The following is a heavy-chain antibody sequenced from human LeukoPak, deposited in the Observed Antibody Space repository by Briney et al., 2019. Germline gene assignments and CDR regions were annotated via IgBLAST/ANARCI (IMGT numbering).Heavy chain of an antibody. CDR3: VRESSAFEL. CDR2: IHSGGST. D-gene: IGHD3-10*01. J-gene: IGHJ4*02. CDR1: GFSVSNNY. Sequence: HAGGSLRLSCAVSGFSVSNNYVNWVRLAPGKGLEWVSAIHSGGSTYYADSVKGGFTISKDNSKNTVYLHVNSLRAEDTAVYYCVRESSAFELWGRGTLVTVSS. V-gene: IGHV3-66*01.